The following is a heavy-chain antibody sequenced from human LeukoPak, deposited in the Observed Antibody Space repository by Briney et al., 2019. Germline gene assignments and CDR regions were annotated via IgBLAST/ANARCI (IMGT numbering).Heavy chain of an antibody. Sequence: PGGSLRLSCSASGFTFSDYWMTWVRQAPGKGLEWVANIKQDGSEKYYVDSVKGRFTISRDNAKNSLYLQMNSLRAEDTAVYYCARARYSSGWYVRGVRLDYMDVWGKGTTVTVSS. CDR3: ARARYSSGWYVRGVRLDYMDV. J-gene: IGHJ6*03. V-gene: IGHV3-7*01. CDR1: GFTFSDYW. D-gene: IGHD6-19*01. CDR2: IKQDGSEK.